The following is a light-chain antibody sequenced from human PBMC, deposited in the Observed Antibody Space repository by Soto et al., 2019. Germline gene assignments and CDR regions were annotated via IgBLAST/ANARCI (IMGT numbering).Light chain of an antibody. CDR1: QSVGNN. Sequence: EIVVTQSPATLSVSPGERATLSCRASQSVGNNFAWYQQKPGQAPRLLIFATSTRATGVPARFSCSGSGTEVTLTLPSLQYEDFEVYYCHPYGDSPLPFGGGAKVEIQ. CDR2: ATS. J-gene: IGKJ4*01. CDR3: HPYGDSPLP. V-gene: IGKV3-15*01.